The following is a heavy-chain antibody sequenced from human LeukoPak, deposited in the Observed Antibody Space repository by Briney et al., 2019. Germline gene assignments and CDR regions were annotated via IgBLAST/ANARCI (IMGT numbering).Heavy chain of an antibody. J-gene: IGHJ4*02. Sequence: GGSLRLFCAASGSTFSSYSMNWVRQAPGKGLEWVSSISSSSSYIYYADSVKGRFTISRDNAKNSLYLQMNSLRAEDTAVYYCAREHGYSSGWTDYWGQGTLVTVSS. CDR1: GSTFSSYS. CDR2: ISSSSSYI. V-gene: IGHV3-21*01. D-gene: IGHD6-19*01. CDR3: AREHGYSSGWTDY.